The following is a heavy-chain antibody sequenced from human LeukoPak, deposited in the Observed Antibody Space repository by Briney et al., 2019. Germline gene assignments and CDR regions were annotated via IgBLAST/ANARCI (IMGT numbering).Heavy chain of an antibody. CDR2: MYTSGST. V-gene: IGHV4-61*02. CDR3: ARGYDGSGYYYRNWYFDL. Sequence: SETLSLTCTVSGGSISSGSYCWSWIRQPAGQGLEYIGRMYTSGSTNYNPSLKSRVTISVDTSKNQFSLKLNSVTAADTAVYYCARGYDGSGYYYRNWYFDLWGRGTLVTVSS. J-gene: IGHJ2*01. D-gene: IGHD3-22*01. CDR1: GGSISSGSYC.